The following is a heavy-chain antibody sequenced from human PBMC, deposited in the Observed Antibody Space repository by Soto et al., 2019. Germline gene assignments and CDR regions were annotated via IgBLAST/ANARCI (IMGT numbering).Heavy chain of an antibody. Sequence: ASVKVSCKASGYTFTSYAMHWVRQAPGQRLEWMGWINAGNGNTKYPQKFQGRVTITRDTSASTAYMELSSLRSEDTAVYYCAIGYYDSSGSLDYWGQGTLVTVSS. CDR1: GYTFTSYA. CDR2: INAGNGNT. V-gene: IGHV1-3*01. D-gene: IGHD3-22*01. J-gene: IGHJ4*02. CDR3: AIGYYDSSGSLDY.